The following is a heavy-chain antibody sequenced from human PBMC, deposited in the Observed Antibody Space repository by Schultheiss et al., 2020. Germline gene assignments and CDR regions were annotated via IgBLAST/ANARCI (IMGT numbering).Heavy chain of an antibody. CDR1: GFTFSGYA. CDR3: AGGRSYGPFDY. D-gene: IGHD5-18*01. Sequence: GGSLRLSCAASGFTFSGYAMSWVRQASGKGLEWVSATSGSGSGTYYADSVKGRFTISRHNSKNTLYLQMNSLRAEDTAVYYCAGGRSYGPFDYWGQGTLVTVSS. J-gene: IGHJ4*02. CDR2: TSGSGSGT. V-gene: IGHV3-23*01.